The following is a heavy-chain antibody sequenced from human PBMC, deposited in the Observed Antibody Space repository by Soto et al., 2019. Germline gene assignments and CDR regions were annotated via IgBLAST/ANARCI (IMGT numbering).Heavy chain of an antibody. D-gene: IGHD3-3*01. Sequence: SETLSLTCAVYGGSFSGYYWSLIRQPPGKGLEWIGEINHSGSTNYNPSLKSRVTISVDTSKNQFSLKLSSVTAADTAVYYCARGAVFGVVIFDYWGQGTLVTVSS. V-gene: IGHV4-34*01. J-gene: IGHJ4*02. CDR1: GGSFSGYY. CDR3: ARGAVFGVVIFDY. CDR2: INHSGST.